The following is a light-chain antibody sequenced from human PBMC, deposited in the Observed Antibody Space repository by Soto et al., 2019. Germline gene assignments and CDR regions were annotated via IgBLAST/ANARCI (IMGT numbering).Light chain of an antibody. V-gene: IGKV3-15*01. CDR1: QSVNAN. Sequence: EVVMTQSPATLSVSPGERATLSCRASQSVNANLACYQQKPCQDPRLLIHGASNRATAIPARFSGSGFGTEFILTISTLESENFSVYYCQQYNTWLWTFGQGNKVEI. CDR2: GAS. J-gene: IGKJ1*01. CDR3: QQYNTWLWT.